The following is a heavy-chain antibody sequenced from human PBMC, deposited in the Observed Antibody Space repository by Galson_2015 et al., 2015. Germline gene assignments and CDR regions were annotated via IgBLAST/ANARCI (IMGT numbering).Heavy chain of an antibody. J-gene: IGHJ4*02. V-gene: IGHV3-23*01. CDR1: GSTFSSYA. Sequence: SLRLSCAASGSTFSSYAMSWVRQAPGKGLEWVSVISASDGTTFYADSVKGRFTISRDNSKNTLYLQMNSLRAEDTAIYYCAKSKWSYWYYFDYWGQGTPVTVPS. CDR3: AKSKWSYWYYFDY. D-gene: IGHD1-26*01. CDR2: ISASDGTT.